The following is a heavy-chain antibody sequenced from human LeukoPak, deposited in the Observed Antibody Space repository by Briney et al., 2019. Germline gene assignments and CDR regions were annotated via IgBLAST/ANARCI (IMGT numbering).Heavy chain of an antibody. CDR3: ATPQEGPSYYYYGRDV. V-gene: IGHV1-24*01. J-gene: IGHJ6*02. CDR2: FDPEDGET. Sequence: ASVKVSCKVSGYTLTELSMHWVRQAPGKGLEWMGGFDPEDGETIYAQKFQGRVTMTEDTSTDTAYMELSSLRSEDTAVYYCATPQEGPSYYYYGRDVWGQGTTVTVSS. CDR1: GYTLTELS.